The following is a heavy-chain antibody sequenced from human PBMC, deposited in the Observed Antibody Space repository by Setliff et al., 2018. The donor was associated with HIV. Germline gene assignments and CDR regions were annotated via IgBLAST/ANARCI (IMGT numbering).Heavy chain of an antibody. J-gene: IGHJ6*03. CDR2: ISPSGIST. D-gene: IGHD3-22*01. V-gene: IGHV1-46*01. Sequence: GASVKVSCKASGYTFTRYYMHWVRQAPGQGLEWMGMISPSGISTSYAQKFQGRVTMTGNTSISTAYMQLSSLRSDDTAVYYCARGRNYDSSGYGDYYYYMDVWGKGTTVTVSS. CDR3: ARGRNYDSSGYGDYYYYMDV. CDR1: GYTFTRYY.